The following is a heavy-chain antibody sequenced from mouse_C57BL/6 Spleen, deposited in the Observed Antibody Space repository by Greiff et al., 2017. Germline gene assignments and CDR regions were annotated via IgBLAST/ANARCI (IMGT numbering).Heavy chain of an antibody. V-gene: IGHV1-5*01. CDR3: TRSKYDGSSDWYFGV. D-gene: IGHD1-1*01. Sequence: VQLQQSGTVLARPGASVKMSCKTSGYTFTSYWMHWVKQRPGQGLEWIGAIYPGNSDTSYNQKFKGKAKLTAVTSASTAYMELSSLTNEDSAVYYCTRSKYDGSSDWYFGVWGTGTTVTVAS. CDR1: GYTFTSYW. J-gene: IGHJ1*03. CDR2: IYPGNSDT.